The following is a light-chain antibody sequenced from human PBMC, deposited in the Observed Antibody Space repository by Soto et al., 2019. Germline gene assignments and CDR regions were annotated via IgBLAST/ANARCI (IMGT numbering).Light chain of an antibody. J-gene: IGLJ2*01. V-gene: IGLV1-44*01. CDR3: AAWDDSLNSVV. CDR1: SSNIGSNT. Sequence: QSVLTQPPSASGTPGQRVTISCSGSSSNIGSNTVNWYQQLPGTAPKLLIYSNNQRPSGVPDRFSRSTSGTSASLAISGLQSEDEADYFCAAWDDSLNSVVFGGGTKLTVL. CDR2: SNN.